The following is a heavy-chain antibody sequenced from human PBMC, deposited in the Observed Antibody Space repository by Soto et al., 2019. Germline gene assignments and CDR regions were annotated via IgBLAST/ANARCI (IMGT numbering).Heavy chain of an antibody. D-gene: IGHD3-10*01. CDR2: IKQDGTEK. CDR1: GFTFSSYS. CDR3: VTGDHADY. V-gene: IGHV3-7*03. J-gene: IGHJ4*02. Sequence: EVQLVESGGGLVKPGGSLRLSCAASGFTFSSYSMNWVRQAPGKGLEWVATIKQDGTEKYYMDSLKGRFTISRDNAINSLYLQMSSLRAEDTAVYFCVTGDHADYWGQGTLVTVSS.